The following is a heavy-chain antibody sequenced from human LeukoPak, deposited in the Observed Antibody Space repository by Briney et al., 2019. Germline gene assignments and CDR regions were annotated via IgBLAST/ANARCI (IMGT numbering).Heavy chain of an antibody. CDR3: ARSYGSGNDY. J-gene: IGHJ4*02. Sequence: SETLSLTCSVSGGSIRNYFWSWIRQPAGKGLEWIGRIYTSGSIDYKPSLRSRVTMSVDTSRNQFSLKLTSVTAADTAVYYCARSYGSGNDYWGQGTLVTVSS. D-gene: IGHD3-10*01. CDR2: IYTSGSI. V-gene: IGHV4-4*07. CDR1: GGSIRNYF.